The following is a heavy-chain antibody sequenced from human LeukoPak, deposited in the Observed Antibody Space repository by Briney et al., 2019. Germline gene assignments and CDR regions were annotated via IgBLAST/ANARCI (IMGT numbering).Heavy chain of an antibody. CDR1: GYTFTSYY. V-gene: IGHV1-46*01. J-gene: IGHJ4*02. CDR3: ATDSYGLSCFDY. CDR2: INPSGGGT. D-gene: IGHD5-18*01. Sequence: ASVKVSCKASGYTFTSYYMHWVRQAPGQGLEWMGIINPSGGGTSYAQKFQGRVTMTRDTSTSTVYMELSSLRSEDTAVYYCATDSYGLSCFDYWGQGTLVTVSS.